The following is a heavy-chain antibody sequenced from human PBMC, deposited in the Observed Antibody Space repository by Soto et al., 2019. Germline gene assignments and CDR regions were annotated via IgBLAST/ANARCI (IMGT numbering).Heavy chain of an antibody. Sequence: SETLSLTCTVSGDSISGYYWSWIRQPPGKGLEWIGYIYYSGTTAYSPSLKSRVTISIDTSKSQFSLTLSSVTAADTAVYYCARGGNWFDPWGQGTLVTVSS. D-gene: IGHD3-10*01. CDR1: GDSISGYY. CDR3: ARGGNWFDP. CDR2: IYYSGTT. V-gene: IGHV4-59*01. J-gene: IGHJ5*02.